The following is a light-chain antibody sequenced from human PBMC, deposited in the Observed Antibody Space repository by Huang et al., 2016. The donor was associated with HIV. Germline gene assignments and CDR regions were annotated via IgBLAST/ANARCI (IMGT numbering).Light chain of an antibody. CDR2: GAS. V-gene: IGKV3-15*01. J-gene: IGKJ2*01. CDR1: QSVSSN. CDR3: QQYNNWPFYT. Sequence: DIVMTQSPATRSVSPGERATLSCRASQSVSSNLAWYQQQPGQAPRLLIYGASTRATGIPARVSGSGSGTEFTLTISSLQSEDFAVYYCQQYNNWPFYTFGQGTKLEIK.